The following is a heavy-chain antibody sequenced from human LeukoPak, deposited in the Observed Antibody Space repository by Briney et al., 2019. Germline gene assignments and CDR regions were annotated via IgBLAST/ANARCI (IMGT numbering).Heavy chain of an antibody. J-gene: IGHJ4*02. CDR2: ISGSGGST. CDR3: AKDWRLLYYGSGSYDY. Sequence: HPGGSLRLSCAASGFTFSAYAMSWVRQAPGKGLEWVSSISGSGGSTYYADSVKGRFTISRDNSKNTLYLQMNSLRAEDTAVYYCAKDWRLLYYGSGSYDYWGQGTLVTVSS. CDR1: GFTFSAYA. D-gene: IGHD3-10*01. V-gene: IGHV3-23*01.